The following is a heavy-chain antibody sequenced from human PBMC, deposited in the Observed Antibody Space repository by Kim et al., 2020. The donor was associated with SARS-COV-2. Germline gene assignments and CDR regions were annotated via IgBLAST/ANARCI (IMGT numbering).Heavy chain of an antibody. Sequence: GGSLRLSCAASGFTFSRYGIHWVRQAPGKGLEWVAVISYDGSNKYYADSVRGRFTISRDNSKNTLYLQMNSLRAEDTAVYYCARDRREKTRFDYWGQGTL. V-gene: IGHV3-33*05. CDR2: ISYDGSNK. CDR1: GFTFSRYG. CDR3: ARDRREKTRFDY. J-gene: IGHJ4*02.